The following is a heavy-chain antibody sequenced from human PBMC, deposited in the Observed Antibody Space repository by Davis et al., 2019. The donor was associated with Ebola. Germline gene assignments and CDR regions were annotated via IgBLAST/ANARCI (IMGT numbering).Heavy chain of an antibody. D-gene: IGHD4-17*01. CDR1: GGTFSSYA. V-gene: IGHV1-69*04. J-gene: IGHJ4*02. CDR3: ARVLDENDYGEE. CDR2: IIPILGIA. Sequence: SVKVSCKASGGTFSSYAISWVRQAPGQGLEWMGRIIPILGIANYAQKFQGRVTITADKSTSTAYMELSSLRSEDTAVYYCARVLDENDYGEEWGQGTLVTVSS.